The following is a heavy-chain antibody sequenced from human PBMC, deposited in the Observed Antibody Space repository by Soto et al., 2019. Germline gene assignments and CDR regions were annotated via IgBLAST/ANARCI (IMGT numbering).Heavy chain of an antibody. V-gene: IGHV3-48*02. D-gene: IGHD5-12*01. CDR2: ISSSSSTI. CDR3: AREGGDIVATTPGLLDY. CDR1: GFTFSSYS. Sequence: EVQLVESGGGLVQPGGSLRLSCAASGFTFSSYSMNWVRQAPGKGLEWVSYISSSSSTIYYADSVKGRFTISRDNAKNSLYLQMNSLRDEHTAVYYCAREGGDIVATTPGLLDYWGQGTLVTVSS. J-gene: IGHJ4*02.